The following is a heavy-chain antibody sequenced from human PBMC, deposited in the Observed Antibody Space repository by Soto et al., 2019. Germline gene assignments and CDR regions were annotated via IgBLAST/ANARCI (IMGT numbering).Heavy chain of an antibody. CDR2: INPSGGST. V-gene: IGHV1-46*03. J-gene: IGHJ4*02. D-gene: IGHD3-16*02. CDR3: ARDSRLHLGELSLYY. Sequence: ASVKVSCKASGYTFTSYYMHWVRQAPGQGLEWMGIINPSGGSTSYAQKFQGRVTMTRDTSTSTVYMELSSLRSEDTAVYYCARDSRLHLGELSLYYWGQGTLVTVSS. CDR1: GYTFTSYY.